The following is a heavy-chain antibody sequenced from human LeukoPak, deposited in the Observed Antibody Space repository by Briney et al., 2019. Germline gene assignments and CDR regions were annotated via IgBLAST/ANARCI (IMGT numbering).Heavy chain of an antibody. V-gene: IGHV1-8*03. D-gene: IGHD3-10*01. CDR3: ARSRAVLWFGELFQGGPNFDY. CDR1: GYTFTSYD. CDR2: MDPNSGNT. Sequence: ASVKVSCKASGYTFTSYDINWVRQATGQGLEWMGWMDPNSGNTGYAQKFQGRVTITRNTSISTAYMELSSLRSEDTAVYYCARSRAVLWFGELFQGGPNFDYWGQGTLVTVSS. J-gene: IGHJ4*02.